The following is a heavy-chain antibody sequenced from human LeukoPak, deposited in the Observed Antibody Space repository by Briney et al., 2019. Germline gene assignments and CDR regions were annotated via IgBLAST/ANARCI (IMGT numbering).Heavy chain of an antibody. CDR1: GCTVSSNY. CDR2: IYSGGST. CDR3: ARGPSSLYRDAFDI. D-gene: IGHD5/OR15-5a*01. J-gene: IGHJ3*02. Sequence: PGGSLRLSCAASGCTVSSNYMSWVRQAPGKGLEWVSVIYSGGSTYYADSVKGRFTISRDNSKNTLYLQMNSLRAEDTAVYYCARGPSSLYRDAFDIWGQGTMVTVSS. V-gene: IGHV3-53*01.